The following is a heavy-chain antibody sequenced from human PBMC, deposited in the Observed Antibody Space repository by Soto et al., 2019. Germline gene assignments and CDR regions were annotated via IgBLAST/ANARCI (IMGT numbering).Heavy chain of an antibody. CDR1: GGSINNYY. J-gene: IGHJ5*02. CDR3: AREGGTAATRFDP. CDR2: IYYSGST. Sequence: SETLSLTCTVSGGSINNYYWSWMRQPPGKGLEWIGYIYYSGSTNYNPSLKSRVTISVDTSKNQFSLKLSSVTAADTAVYYCAREGGTAATRFDPWGQGTLVTVSS. V-gene: IGHV4-59*12. D-gene: IGHD6-13*01.